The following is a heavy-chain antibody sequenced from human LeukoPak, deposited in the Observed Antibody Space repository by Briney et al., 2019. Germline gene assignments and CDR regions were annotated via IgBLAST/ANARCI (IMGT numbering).Heavy chain of an antibody. CDR3: ARRYDILTGFDY. V-gene: IGHV3-9*01. CDR1: GFTFDDYA. CDR2: ISWNNGSI. D-gene: IGHD3-9*01. Sequence: GGSLRLSCAASGFTFDDYAMHRVRQAPGKGLEWVSGISWNNGSIGYADSVKGRFTISRDNAKNSLYLQMNGLRAEDTALYYCARRYDILTGFDYWGQGTLVTVSS. J-gene: IGHJ4*02.